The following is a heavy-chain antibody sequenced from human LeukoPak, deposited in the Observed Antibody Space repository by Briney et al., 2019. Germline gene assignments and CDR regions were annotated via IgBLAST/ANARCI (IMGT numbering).Heavy chain of an antibody. V-gene: IGHV3-23*01. CDR2: ISGSGGST. CDR3: AKDPGGWDSYGYGDLQYYFDY. Sequence: GGSLRLSCAASGFTFSSYAMSWVRQAPGKGLEWVSDISGSGGSTYYADSVKGRFTISRDNSKNTLYLQMNSLRAEDTAVYYCAKDPGGWDSYGYGDLQYYFDYWGQGTLVTVSS. D-gene: IGHD5-18*01. J-gene: IGHJ4*02. CDR1: GFTFSSYA.